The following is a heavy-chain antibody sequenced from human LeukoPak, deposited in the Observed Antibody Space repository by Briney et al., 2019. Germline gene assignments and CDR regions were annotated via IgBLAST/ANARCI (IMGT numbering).Heavy chain of an antibody. D-gene: IGHD6-13*01. J-gene: IGHJ4*02. CDR3: ARGPYSSNWYVDY. Sequence: GVSLRLSCAASGFTLSSFEMNWVRLAPGKGLVWISYISRTGNSIYYADYVKGRLTISRDSCKKSLDLQMNSLRAEDTAVYYCARGPYSSNWYVDYWGQGTLVTVGS. CDR2: ISRTGNSI. CDR1: GFTLSSFE. V-gene: IGHV3-48*03.